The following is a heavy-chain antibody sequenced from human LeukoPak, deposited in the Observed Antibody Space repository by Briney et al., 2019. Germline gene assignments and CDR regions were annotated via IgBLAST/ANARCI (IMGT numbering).Heavy chain of an antibody. CDR3: ARLLSHGYGPNRYFDY. CDR1: XXKFTNYW. J-gene: IGHJ4*02. D-gene: IGHD5-18*01. Sequence: GESLKIXCXXSXXKFTNYWIGWVRQMPGKGLEWMGIIYPADSDTRYNPSFQGQVTISADRSFSTAYLQWSSLKASDTAMYYCARLLSHGYGPNRYFDYWGQGTLVTVSS. CDR2: IYPADSDT. V-gene: IGHV5-51*01.